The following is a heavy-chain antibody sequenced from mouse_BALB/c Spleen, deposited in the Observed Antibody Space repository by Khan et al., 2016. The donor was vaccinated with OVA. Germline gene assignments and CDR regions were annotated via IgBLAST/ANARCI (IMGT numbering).Heavy chain of an antibody. J-gene: IGHJ2*01. CDR2: INSNGGST. CDR3: ARMARTIN. V-gene: IGHV5-6-3*01. CDR1: GFTFSSYG. Sequence: EVQGVESGGGLVQPGGSLKLSCAASGFTFSSYGMSWVRQTPDKRLELVATINSNGGSTYYPDSVKGRFTISRDNAKNTLYLHMSSLKSEDTAMYYCARMARTINWGQGTTLTVSS.